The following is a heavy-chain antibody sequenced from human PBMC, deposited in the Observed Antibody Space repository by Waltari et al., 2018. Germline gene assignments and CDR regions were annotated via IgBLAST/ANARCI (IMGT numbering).Heavy chain of an antibody. CDR3: ARGSAYYVRVWDL. V-gene: IGHV3-7*03. Sequence: LVESGGDLVRPGGSLRLSCQASGFTLRRSWMSWVRQAPGKGLEWVGNINYDGSAQWYEDSVSGRLTVSRDNAKNSLYLEMNNVRVDDTAVYYCARGSAYYVRVWDLWGPGTLVTVSS. D-gene: IGHD3-16*01. CDR1: GFTLRRSW. J-gene: IGHJ4*02. CDR2: INYDGSAQ.